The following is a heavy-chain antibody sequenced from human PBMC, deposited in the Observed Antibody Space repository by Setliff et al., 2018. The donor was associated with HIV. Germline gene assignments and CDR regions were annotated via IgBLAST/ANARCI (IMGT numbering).Heavy chain of an antibody. D-gene: IGHD3-22*01. J-gene: IGHJ4*02. CDR1: GFIFSHYI. CDR3: AKEVPYSNGFMYFDY. V-gene: IGHV3-30*04. Sequence: GGSLRLSCEASGFIFSHYILTWVRQAPGKGLEWVSVISYDGSRMSYADSVKGRFTISRDNSENTLYLQMNSLRPEDTVIYYCAKEVPYSNGFMYFDYWGQGTLVTVSS. CDR2: ISYDGSRM.